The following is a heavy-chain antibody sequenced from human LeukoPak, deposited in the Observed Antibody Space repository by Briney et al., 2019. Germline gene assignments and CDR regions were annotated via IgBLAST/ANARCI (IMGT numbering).Heavy chain of an antibody. CDR3: TRLCGGDCDDY. CDR2: IRSKANSYAT. CDR1: GFTFSGSA. J-gene: IGHJ4*02. D-gene: IGHD2-21*02. V-gene: IGHV3-73*01. Sequence: GGSLRLSCAASGFTFSGSATHWVRQASGKGLEWVGRIRSKANSYATAYAASVKGRFTISRDDSKNTAYLQMNSLKTEDTAVYYCTRLCGGDCDDYWGQGTLVTVSS.